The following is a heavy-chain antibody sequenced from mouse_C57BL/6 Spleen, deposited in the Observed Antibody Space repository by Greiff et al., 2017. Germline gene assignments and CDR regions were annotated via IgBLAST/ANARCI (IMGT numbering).Heavy chain of an antibody. CDR2: IDPANGNT. Sequence: VQLQQSVAELVRPGASVKLSCTASGFNIKNTYMHWVKQRPEQGLEWIGRIDPANGNTKYAPKFQGKATITADTSSNTAYLQLSSLTSEDTAIYYCARYGYYYGSSYVDYAMDYWGQGTSVTVSS. D-gene: IGHD1-1*01. J-gene: IGHJ4*01. CDR1: GFNIKNTY. CDR3: ARYGYYYGSSYVDYAMDY. V-gene: IGHV14-3*01.